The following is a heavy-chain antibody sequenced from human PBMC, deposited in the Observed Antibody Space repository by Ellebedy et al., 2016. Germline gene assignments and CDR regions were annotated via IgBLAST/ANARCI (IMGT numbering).Heavy chain of an antibody. CDR3: ARGGIFFGEPHFAN. Sequence: SETLSLTCTVSVDSISSYYWSWIRQPPGKGLEWIGYIFHSGDTRYSPSLKSRVTMSIDTSKNHFSLRLNSVTAADTAVYYCARGGIFFGEPHFANWGQGTLVTVSS. CDR1: VDSISSYY. CDR2: IFHSGDT. D-gene: IGHD3-10*01. V-gene: IGHV4-59*01. J-gene: IGHJ4*02.